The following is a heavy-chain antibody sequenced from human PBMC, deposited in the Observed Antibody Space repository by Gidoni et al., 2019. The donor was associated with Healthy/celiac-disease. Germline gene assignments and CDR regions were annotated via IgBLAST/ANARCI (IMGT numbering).Heavy chain of an antibody. CDR2: IRSKAYGGTT. J-gene: IGHJ4*02. CDR1: GFTFGDYA. CDR3: TSCTIWHRAEPEYYFEY. D-gene: IGHD6-6*01. V-gene: IGHV3-49*04. Sequence: EVQLVESGGGLVQPGRSLRLSCTASGFTFGDYAMTWVRQAPGKGLEWVGFIRSKAYGGTTEYAASVKGRFTISRDDSKSIAYLQMNSLKTEDTAVFYCTSCTIWHRAEPEYYFEYWGQGTLVTVSS.